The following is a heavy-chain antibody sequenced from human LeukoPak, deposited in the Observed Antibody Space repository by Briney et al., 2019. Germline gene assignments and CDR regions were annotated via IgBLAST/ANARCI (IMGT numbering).Heavy chain of an antibody. Sequence: PSETLSLTCTVSGGSISSGGFYWSWIRQHPGKGLEWIGYISYRGTTYYNPSLKSRVTISVDTSKNQFSLKLNSVTAADTAVYYCARDGGIAAAMSLDYWGQGTLVTVSS. D-gene: IGHD6-25*01. CDR3: ARDGGIAAAMSLDY. J-gene: IGHJ4*02. CDR1: GGSISSGGFY. CDR2: ISYRGTT. V-gene: IGHV4-31*03.